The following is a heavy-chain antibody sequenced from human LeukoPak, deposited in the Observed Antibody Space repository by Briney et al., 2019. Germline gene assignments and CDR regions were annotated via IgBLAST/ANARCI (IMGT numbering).Heavy chain of an antibody. J-gene: IGHJ4*02. D-gene: IGHD3-3*01. V-gene: IGHV3-23*01. Sequence: GGSLRLSCTTSGFTFSSFAMSWVRQAPGKGLEWVSGISGSGGSTYYADSVKGRFTISRDNTKNTLYLQMDNLRDEATAVYYCAKDGENFDFWSGYQGDYFDYWGREPWSPSPQ. CDR3: AKDGENFDFWSGYQGDYFDY. CDR1: GFTFSSFA. CDR2: ISGSGGST.